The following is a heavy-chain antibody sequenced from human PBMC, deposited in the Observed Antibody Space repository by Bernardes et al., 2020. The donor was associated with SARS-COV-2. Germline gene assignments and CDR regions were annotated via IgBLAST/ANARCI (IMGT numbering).Heavy chain of an antibody. CDR2: IYYSGST. V-gene: IGHV4-39*01. Sequence: SETLSLTCTVSGGSISSSSYYWGWIRQPPGKGLEWIRSIYYSGSTYYNPSLKSRVTISVDTSKNQFSLKLSSVTAADTAVYYCARQRGSITMIVVVQNWFDPWGQGTLVTVSS. CDR1: GGSISSSSYY. J-gene: IGHJ5*02. CDR3: ARQRGSITMIVVVQNWFDP. D-gene: IGHD3-22*01.